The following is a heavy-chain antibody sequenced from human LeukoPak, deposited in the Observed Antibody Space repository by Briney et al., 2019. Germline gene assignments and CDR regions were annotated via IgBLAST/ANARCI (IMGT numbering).Heavy chain of an antibody. CDR3: APRPRYCSSTSCP. V-gene: IGHV3-11*06. D-gene: IGHD2-2*01. J-gene: IGHJ5*02. Sequence: PGGSLRLSCAASGFTFSDYYMSWIRQAPGKGLEWVSYISSSSSYTNYADSVKGRFTISRDNAKNSLYLQMNSLRAEDTALYYCAPRPRYCSSTSCPWGQGTLVTVSS. CDR2: ISSSSSYT. CDR1: GFTFSDYY.